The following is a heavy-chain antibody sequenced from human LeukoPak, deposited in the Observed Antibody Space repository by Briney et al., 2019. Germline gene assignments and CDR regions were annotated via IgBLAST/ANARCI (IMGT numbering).Heavy chain of an antibody. CDR2: IYYSGST. Sequence: KPSETLSLTCTVSGGSISSSNYYWGWIRQPPGKGLEWIASIYYSGSTYYSPSLKSRVTISVDTSKNQFSLKLSSVTAADTAVYYCARRSSSGWTFDYWGQGTLVTVSS. V-gene: IGHV4-39*01. CDR3: ARRSSSGWTFDY. D-gene: IGHD6-19*01. J-gene: IGHJ4*02. CDR1: GGSISSSNYY.